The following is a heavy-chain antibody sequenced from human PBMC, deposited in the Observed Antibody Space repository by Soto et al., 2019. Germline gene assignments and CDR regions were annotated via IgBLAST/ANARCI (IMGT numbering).Heavy chain of an antibody. D-gene: IGHD2-21*02. CDR2: IYSGGST. CDR3: ARDILGVGGNSPNFDY. Sequence: EVQLVESGGGLVQPGGSLRLSCAASGFTVSSNYMSWVRQAPGKGLEWVSVIYSGGSTYYADSVKGRFTISRDNSKNTLYLQMNSLRAEDTAVYYCARDILGVGGNSPNFDYWGQGTLVTVSS. V-gene: IGHV3-66*01. J-gene: IGHJ4*02. CDR1: GFTVSSNY.